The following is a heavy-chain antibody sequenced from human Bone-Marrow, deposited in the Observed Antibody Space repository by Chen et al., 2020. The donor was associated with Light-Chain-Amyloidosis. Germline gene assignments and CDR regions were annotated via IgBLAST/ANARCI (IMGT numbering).Heavy chain of an antibody. V-gene: IGHV4-38-2*01. CDR2: LHHSGTT. Sequence: QVQLQESGPGLVKPSDTLSLTCAVSGYSIAGGYNWGWIRQSPGEGLEWIGSLHHSGTTFHNPSLRSRITMSIDMSKNQFSLRLKSVTAADTAVYYCASEADYWGPGTLVTVSS. CDR1: GYSIAGGYN. J-gene: IGHJ4*02. CDR3: ASEADY.